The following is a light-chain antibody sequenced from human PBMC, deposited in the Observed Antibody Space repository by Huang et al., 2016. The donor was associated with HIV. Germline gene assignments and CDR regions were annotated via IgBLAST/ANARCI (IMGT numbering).Light chain of an antibody. CDR2: WAS. CDR3: QQYFSSPST. V-gene: IGKV4-1*01. Sequence: DIVMTQSPDSLAVSLGKRATISCKSSQTVLDNSKNKNYLAWYQQKPGQPPKLLLYWASSRQYGVPDRFSGSGSGTDFTLTISRSQAEDAAIYYCQQYFSSPSTFGQGTKLEI. J-gene: IGKJ2*02. CDR1: QTVLDNSKNKNY.